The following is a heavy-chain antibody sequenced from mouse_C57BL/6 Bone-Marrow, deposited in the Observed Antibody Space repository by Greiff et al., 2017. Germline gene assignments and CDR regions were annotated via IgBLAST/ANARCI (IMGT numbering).Heavy chain of an antibody. V-gene: IGHV5-4*03. CDR2: ISDGGSYT. D-gene: IGHD1-1*01. J-gene: IGHJ4*01. CDR1: GFTFSSYA. CDR3: ASSTVVAPMDY. Sequence: EVMLVESGGGLVKPGGSLKLSCAASGFTFSSYAMSWVRQTPEKRLEWVATISDGGSYTYYPDNVKGRITISRDKAKNNLYLQMSHLKSEDTAMYYCASSTVVAPMDYWGQGTSVTVSS.